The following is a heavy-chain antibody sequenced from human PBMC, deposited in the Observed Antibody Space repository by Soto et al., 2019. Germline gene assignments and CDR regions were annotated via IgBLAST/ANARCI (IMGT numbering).Heavy chain of an antibody. CDR1: GYTFSGHW. CDR2: IDPSDSYI. J-gene: IGHJ4*02. Sequence: GASLKISCETSGYTFSGHWSRWVRQVPGRGLQWMGNIDPSDSYINYNPAFRGHVTFSVDKSSSTAYLHWSSLGPSDTAIYYCARHGAAIWLGYWGQGPLVTVSS. CDR3: ARHGAAIWLGY. V-gene: IGHV5-10-1*01. D-gene: IGHD6-19*01.